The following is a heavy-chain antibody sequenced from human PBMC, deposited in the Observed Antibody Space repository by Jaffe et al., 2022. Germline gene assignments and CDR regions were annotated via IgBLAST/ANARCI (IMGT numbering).Heavy chain of an antibody. CDR2: IDGSGGRT. CDR3: AKVNWAGDQNF. J-gene: IGHJ4*02. V-gene: IGHV3-23*01. D-gene: IGHD2-21*02. CDR1: GFTFSSAD. Sequence: EVQLLESGGVLVQPGGSLRLSCTASGFTFSSADMSWVRQAPGKGLEWVSGIDGSGGRTNYADSVKGRFTISRDNLDNTLYLQMDSLRADDTAAYYCAKVNWAGDQNFWGQGTLVTVSS.